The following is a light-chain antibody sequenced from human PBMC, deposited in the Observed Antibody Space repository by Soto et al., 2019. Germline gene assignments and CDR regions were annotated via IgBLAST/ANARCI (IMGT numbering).Light chain of an antibody. CDR1: QSVSSY. CDR2: DAS. V-gene: IGKV3-15*01. CDR3: QQFNNWPLIS. J-gene: IGKJ5*01. Sequence: EIVLTQSPGTLSLSPGERATLSCRASQSVSSYLAWYQQKPGQAPRLFIYDASTRATGIPDRFSGSGSGTAFTLTISCLQSEDSALYHCQQFNNWPLISFGQGTRLEIK.